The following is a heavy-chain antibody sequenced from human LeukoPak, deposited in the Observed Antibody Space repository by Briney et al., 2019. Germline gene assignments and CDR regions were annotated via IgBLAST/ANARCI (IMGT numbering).Heavy chain of an antibody. CDR1: GFTFSSYS. J-gene: IGHJ4*02. D-gene: IGHD2-2*01. Sequence: PGGSLRLSCAASGFTFSSYSMNWVRQAPGKGLEWVSSISSSSSYIYYADSVKGRFTISRDNAKNSLYLQMNSLRAEDTAVYYCAKDVSSSDSFDYWGQGTLVTVSS. CDR3: AKDVSSSDSFDY. V-gene: IGHV3-21*04. CDR2: ISSSSSYI.